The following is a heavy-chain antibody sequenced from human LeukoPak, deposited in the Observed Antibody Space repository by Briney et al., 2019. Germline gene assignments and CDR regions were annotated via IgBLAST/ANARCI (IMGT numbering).Heavy chain of an antibody. D-gene: IGHD1-20*01. CDR1: GFTFSSYA. J-gene: IGHJ4*02. CDR2: ISGSGGST. CDR3: ARDGFNWNDDGFDY. Sequence: GGSLRLSCAASGFTFSSYAMSWVRQAPGKGLEWVSAISGSGGSTYYADSVKGRFTISRDNAKNSLYLQMNSLRAEDTAVYYCARDGFNWNDDGFDYWGQGTLVTVSS. V-gene: IGHV3-23*01.